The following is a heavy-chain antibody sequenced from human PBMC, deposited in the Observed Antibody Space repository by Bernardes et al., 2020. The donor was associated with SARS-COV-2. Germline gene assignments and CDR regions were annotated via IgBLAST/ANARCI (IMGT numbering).Heavy chain of an antibody. Sequence: ETLSLTCAVYGGSFSGYYWSWIRQPPGKGLEWIGSIYHSGSTYYNPSLKSRVTISVDTSKNQFSLKLSSVTAADTAVYYCARAGGYYDSRIDYWGQGTLVTVSS. CDR3: ARAGGYYDSRIDY. CDR2: IYHSGST. J-gene: IGHJ4*02. V-gene: IGHV4-34*01. CDR1: GGSFSGYY. D-gene: IGHD3-22*01.